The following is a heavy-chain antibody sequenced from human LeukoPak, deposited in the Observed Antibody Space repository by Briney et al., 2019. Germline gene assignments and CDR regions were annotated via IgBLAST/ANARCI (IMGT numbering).Heavy chain of an antibody. V-gene: IGHV5-51*01. J-gene: IGHJ4*02. CDR2: IYPGDSDT. D-gene: IGHD3-3*01. CDR3: ARLPYYDFWSGYYYFDY. Sequence: GESLKISCKGSGYTFTTHWIGWVRQMPGKGLEWMGIIYPGDSDTRYSPSFQGQVTISADKSISTAYLQWSSLKASDTAMYYCARLPYYDFWSGYYYFDYWGQGTLVTVSS. CDR1: GYTFTTHW.